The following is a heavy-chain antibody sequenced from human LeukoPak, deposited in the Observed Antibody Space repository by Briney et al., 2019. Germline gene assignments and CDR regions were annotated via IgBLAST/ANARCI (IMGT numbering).Heavy chain of an antibody. J-gene: IGHJ6*03. D-gene: IGHD2-2*01. CDR3: ARMAGDQHYYYYSMDV. CDR2: IYTSVSP. V-gene: IGHV4-4*07. CDR1: GGSISSYY. Sequence: SETLSLTCTVSGGSISSYYWSWIRQPAGKGLEWIGRIYTSVSPNYNHSLKSRVTMSVDTSKNQFSLKLSSVPAADTAVYYCARMAGDQHYYYYSMDVWGKGTTVTISS.